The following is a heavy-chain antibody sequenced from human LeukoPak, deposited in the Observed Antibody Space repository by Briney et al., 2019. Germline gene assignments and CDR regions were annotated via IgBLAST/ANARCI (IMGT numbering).Heavy chain of an antibody. CDR2: IIPIFGTA. CDR1: GGTFSSYA. V-gene: IGHV1-69*05. D-gene: IGHD3-10*01. Sequence: SSVKVSCKASGGTFSSYAISWVRQAPGQGLEWMGRIIPIFGTANYAQKCQGRVTITTDESTSTADMTLSSLRSEDTAVYYCARENLWFGELDYYCYYMDVWGKGTTVTAAS. CDR3: ARENLWFGELDYYCYYMDV. J-gene: IGHJ6*03.